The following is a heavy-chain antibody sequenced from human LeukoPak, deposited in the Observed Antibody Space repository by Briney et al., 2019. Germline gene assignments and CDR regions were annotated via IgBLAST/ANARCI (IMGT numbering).Heavy chain of an antibody. CDR3: ARVENDRSPWDY. J-gene: IGHJ4*02. Sequence: ASVKVSCKASGGTFSSYAISWVRQAPGQGLEWMGGIIPIFGTANYTQKFQGRVTITTDESTGTAYMELSSLRSEDTAVYYCARVENDRSPWDYWGQGTLVTVSS. CDR2: IIPIFGTA. D-gene: IGHD3-22*01. CDR1: GGTFSSYA. V-gene: IGHV1-69*05.